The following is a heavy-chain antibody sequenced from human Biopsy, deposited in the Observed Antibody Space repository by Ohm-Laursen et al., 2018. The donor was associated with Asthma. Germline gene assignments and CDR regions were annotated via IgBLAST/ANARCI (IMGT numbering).Heavy chain of an antibody. CDR3: VRGSSSWHHGPFHYYYGLDV. V-gene: IGHV4-39*01. D-gene: IGHD6-13*01. CDR2: IYYSGTT. CDR1: SGSGGYMRSGNYY. J-gene: IGHJ6*02. Sequence: SETLSLTWSLSSGSGGYMRSGNYYWSWIRQPPGKGLEWIGSIYYSGTTYYTPSLESRVTVSADTSKNQFSLKLTSVTAADTAAYYCVRGSSSWHHGPFHYYYGLDVWGQGTTATVSS.